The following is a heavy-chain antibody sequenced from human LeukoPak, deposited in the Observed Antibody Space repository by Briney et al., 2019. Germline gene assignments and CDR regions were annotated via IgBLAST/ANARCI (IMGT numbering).Heavy chain of an antibody. CDR3: ARGSEHYDSSGYYYVYYYYYYYMDV. V-gene: IGHV1-8*01. CDR2: MNPNSGNT. Sequence: GASVKVSCKASGYTFTSYDINWMRQATGQGLEWMGWMNPNSGNTGYAPTFQGRVTMTRNTSISTADIGVSSLRSEDTAVYYCARGSEHYDSSGYYYVYYYYYYYMDVWGKGTTVTVSS. CDR1: GYTFTSYD. D-gene: IGHD3-22*01. J-gene: IGHJ6*03.